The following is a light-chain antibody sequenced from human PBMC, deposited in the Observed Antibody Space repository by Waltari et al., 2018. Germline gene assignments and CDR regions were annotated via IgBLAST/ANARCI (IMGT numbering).Light chain of an antibody. CDR1: SRDVGAYNY. CDR3: SSYTKSGTVV. CDR2: DIT. Sequence: QSALTQPASVSGSPGQSITISCTGTSRDVGAYNYVSWFQQHPGEAPKLLIYDITARPSEISDRFSGSRSGNTASLTISGLQAEGEAHYYCSSYTKSGTVVFGGGTKLTVL. V-gene: IGLV2-14*03. J-gene: IGLJ2*01.